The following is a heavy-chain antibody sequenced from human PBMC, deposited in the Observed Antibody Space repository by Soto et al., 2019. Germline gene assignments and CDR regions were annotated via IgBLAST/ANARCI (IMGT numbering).Heavy chain of an antibody. J-gene: IGHJ4*02. CDR2: RRSKGGGYAT. Sequence: GGSLRLYCAASWFTFRVPGIYWVRQAPGEGLEGVAVRRSKGGGYATGSGESVKGRCIVSRHGSKNTEHRTKSSLKTDDRAVYYCETQRTTGYYFDYWGQGT. V-gene: IGHV3-73*01. D-gene: IGHD4-17*01. CDR3: ETQRTTGYYFDY. CDR1: WFTFRVPG.